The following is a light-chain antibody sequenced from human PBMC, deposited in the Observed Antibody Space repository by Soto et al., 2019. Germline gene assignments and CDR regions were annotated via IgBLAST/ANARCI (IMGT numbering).Light chain of an antibody. CDR1: QTISSW. Sequence: DIQITQSPSTLSGSAGDRVTITCRASQTISSWLAWYQQKPGKAPKLLIYKASTLKSGVPSRFSGSGSGTEFTLTISSLQNDDFATYYCQHYNSYSEAFGQGAKVDI. J-gene: IGKJ1*01. CDR3: QHYNSYSEA. V-gene: IGKV1-5*03. CDR2: KAS.